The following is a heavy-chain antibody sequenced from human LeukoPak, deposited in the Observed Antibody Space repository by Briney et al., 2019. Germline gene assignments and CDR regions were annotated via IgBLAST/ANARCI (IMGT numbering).Heavy chain of an antibody. V-gene: IGHV1-46*01. CDR1: GYTFTSYG. Sequence: ASVKVSCKASGYTFTSYGISWVRQAPGQGLEWMGIINPSGGSTSYAQKFQGRVTRTRDMSTSTVYMELSSLRSEDTAVYYCAGEGYGDYDGDYWGQGTLVTVSS. J-gene: IGHJ4*02. CDR3: AGEGYGDYDGDY. D-gene: IGHD4-17*01. CDR2: INPSGGST.